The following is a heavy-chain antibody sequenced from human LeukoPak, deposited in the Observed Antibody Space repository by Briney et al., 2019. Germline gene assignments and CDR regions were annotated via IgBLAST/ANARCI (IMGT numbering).Heavy chain of an antibody. J-gene: IGHJ4*02. CDR2: ISSSSPYI. CDR3: ARVYSRVGPFDY. CDR1: GFTFDDYA. V-gene: IGHV3-21*01. Sequence: PGGSLRLSCAASGFTFDDYAMHWVRQAPGKGLEWVSSISSSSPYIYYADSVKGRFTISRDNAKNSLYLQMNSLRAEDTAVYYCARVYSRVGPFDYWGQGTLVTVSS. D-gene: IGHD6-13*01.